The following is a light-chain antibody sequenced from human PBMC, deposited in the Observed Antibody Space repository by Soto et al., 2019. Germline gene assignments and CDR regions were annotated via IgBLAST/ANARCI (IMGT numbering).Light chain of an antibody. J-gene: IGKJ5*01. CDR1: QSVSSNY. V-gene: IGKV3D-20*02. CDR3: QHRSNWPPGIT. Sequence: EIVLTQSPGTLSLSPGERATLSCRASQSVSSNYLAWYQQKPGQAPRLLIYGASSRATGIPDRFSGSGSGTEFTLTISSLEPEDFAVYYCQHRSNWPPGITFGQGTRLEIK. CDR2: GAS.